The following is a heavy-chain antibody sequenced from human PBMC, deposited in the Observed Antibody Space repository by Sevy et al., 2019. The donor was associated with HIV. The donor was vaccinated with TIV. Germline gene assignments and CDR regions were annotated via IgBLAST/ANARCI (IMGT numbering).Heavy chain of an antibody. CDR2: ITNDGSST. CDR3: ARDRGLSTPFDY. CDR1: GFTFNNYW. D-gene: IGHD3-16*02. J-gene: IGHJ4*02. V-gene: IGHV3-74*01. Sequence: GGSLRPSCAASGFTFNNYWIHWVRQAPGKGLVWVSRITNDGSSTGYAGSVEGRFTLSRDNAKNTVYLQMDSLRAEDTAMYYCARDRGLSTPFDYWGQGALVTVSS.